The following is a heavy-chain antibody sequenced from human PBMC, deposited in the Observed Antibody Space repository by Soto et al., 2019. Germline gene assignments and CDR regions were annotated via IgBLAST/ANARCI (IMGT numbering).Heavy chain of an antibody. CDR3: AKNGQPPYYYYGLDV. CDR1: GGTFSSYA. Sequence: ASVKVSCKASGGTFSSYAISWVRQAPGQGLEWMGGIIPIFGTANYAQKFQGRVTITADESTSTAYMELSSLRSEDTAVYYCAKNGQPPYYYYGLDVWGQGTKVTVS. CDR2: IIPIFGTA. D-gene: IGHD2-8*01. J-gene: IGHJ6*02. V-gene: IGHV1-69*13.